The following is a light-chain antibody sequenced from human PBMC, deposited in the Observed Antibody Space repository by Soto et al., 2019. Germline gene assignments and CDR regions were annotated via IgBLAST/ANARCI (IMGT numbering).Light chain of an antibody. CDR1: SSNIGAGYD. V-gene: IGLV1-40*01. Sequence: QSVLTQPPSVSGAPGQRVTISCAGSSSNIGAGYDVHWYQHLPGTAPKPLIYGNNNRPSGVPDRFSGSKSGTLASLAITGLQAEDEADYYCQSHDSSLNGLIFGGGTKLTVL. CDR3: QSHDSSLNGLI. CDR2: GNN. J-gene: IGLJ2*01.